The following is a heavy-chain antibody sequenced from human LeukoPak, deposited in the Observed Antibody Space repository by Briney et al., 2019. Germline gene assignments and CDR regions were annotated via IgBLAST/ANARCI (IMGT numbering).Heavy chain of an antibody. J-gene: IGHJ4*02. CDR1: GFTFSSYA. Sequence: GGSLRLSCAASGFTFSSYAMHWVRQAPGKGLEWVAVISYDGSNKYYADSVKGRSTISRDNSKNTLYLQMNSLRAEDTAVYYCARDYRHDYGDYFDYWGQGTLVTVSS. CDR3: ARDYRHDYGDYFDY. V-gene: IGHV3-30-3*01. CDR2: ISYDGSNK. D-gene: IGHD4-17*01.